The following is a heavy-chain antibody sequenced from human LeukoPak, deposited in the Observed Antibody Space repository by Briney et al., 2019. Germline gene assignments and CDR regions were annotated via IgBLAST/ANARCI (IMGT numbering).Heavy chain of an antibody. CDR3: ARLGYCSGGSCPGY. CDR1: GYSLSSGYY. J-gene: IGHJ4*02. CDR2: IYHSGST. V-gene: IGHV4-38-2*01. D-gene: IGHD2-15*01. Sequence: PSETLSLTCAVSGYSLSSGYYWGCIRQPPGKGLEWIGSIYHSGSTYYNPSLKSRVSISVDTSKDQFSLKLSSVTAADTAVYYCARLGYCSGGSCPGYWGQGNLVTVSS.